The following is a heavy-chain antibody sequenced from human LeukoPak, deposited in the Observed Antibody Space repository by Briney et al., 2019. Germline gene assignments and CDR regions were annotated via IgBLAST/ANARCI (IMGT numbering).Heavy chain of an antibody. D-gene: IGHD6-13*01. CDR1: EFTFNSYG. Sequence: GGSLRLSCTASEFTFNSYGMHWVRQAPGKGLEWVAFIRYDGSNKYYADSVKGRFTISRDNSKNTLYLQMNSLRAEDTAVYYCAKGGGYSSSEISPDYWGQGTLVTVSS. V-gene: IGHV3-30*02. CDR3: AKGGGYSSSEISPDY. J-gene: IGHJ4*02. CDR2: IRYDGSNK.